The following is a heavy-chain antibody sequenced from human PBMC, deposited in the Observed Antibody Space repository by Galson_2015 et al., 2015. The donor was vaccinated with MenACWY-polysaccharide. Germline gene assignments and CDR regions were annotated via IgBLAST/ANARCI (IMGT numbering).Heavy chain of an antibody. CDR3: AKVTMINRPSPFDY. Sequence: FLRLSCAASGFTFTNYAMSWVRQAPGKGLEWVSTISSSGYNTYYADSVKGRFTISRDYSKNTLYLQMNSLRAEDTALFYCAKVTMINRPSPFDYWGQGTLVTVSS. J-gene: IGHJ4*02. D-gene: IGHD3-22*01. CDR2: ISSSGYNT. V-gene: IGHV3-23*01. CDR1: GFTFTNYA.